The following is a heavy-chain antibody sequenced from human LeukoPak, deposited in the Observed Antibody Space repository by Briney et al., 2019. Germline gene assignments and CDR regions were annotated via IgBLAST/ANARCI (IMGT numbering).Heavy chain of an antibody. D-gene: IGHD3-10*01. V-gene: IGHV4-38-2*01. Sequence: SETLSLTCAVSGYSISSGYYWGWIPQPPGKGLEWIGTIYQSGSTNYNPSLKSRVTISVDTSKNQFSLNLSSVTAADTAVYYCARRVFPDYFDYWGQGTLVTVSS. CDR3: ARRVFPDYFDY. J-gene: IGHJ4*02. CDR1: GYSISSGYY. CDR2: IYQSGST.